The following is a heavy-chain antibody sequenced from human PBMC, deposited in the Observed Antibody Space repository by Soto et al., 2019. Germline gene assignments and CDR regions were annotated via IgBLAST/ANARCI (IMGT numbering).Heavy chain of an antibody. Sequence: EVQLLESGGGLVQPGGSLRLSCAASGFTFSSYAMSWIRQAPGKGLEWVSAISASGGGTYYVDSVKGRFTISRDNSKNTLYLQMNSLRAEDSALYYCANDHESDYWGQGTLVTVSS. CDR1: GFTFSSYA. J-gene: IGHJ4*02. CDR3: ANDHESDY. V-gene: IGHV3-23*01. CDR2: ISASGGGT.